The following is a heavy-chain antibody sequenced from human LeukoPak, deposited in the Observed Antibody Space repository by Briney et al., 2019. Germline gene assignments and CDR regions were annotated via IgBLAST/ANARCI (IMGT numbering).Heavy chain of an antibody. Sequence: SETLSLTCTVSGGSISSYYWSWIRQPPGKGLEWIGYMYYSGSTNYNPSLKSRVTISVDTSKNEFSLKLSSVTAADAAVYYCASGSSTVKFYYGIDVWGQGTTVTVSS. J-gene: IGHJ6*02. CDR2: MYYSGST. CDR1: GGSISSYY. CDR3: ASGSSTVKFYYGIDV. V-gene: IGHV4-59*01. D-gene: IGHD4-17*01.